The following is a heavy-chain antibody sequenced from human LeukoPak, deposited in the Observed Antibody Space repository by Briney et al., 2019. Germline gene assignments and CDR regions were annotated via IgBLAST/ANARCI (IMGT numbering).Heavy chain of an antibody. J-gene: IGHJ4*02. V-gene: IGHV3-7*04. D-gene: IGHD5-24*01. CDR1: GFTLSSNG. Sequence: GGSLRLSCTAPGFTLSSNGMNWVRQAPGKGLEWVANIKQDGSEKYYVDSVKGRFTISRDKAKKSLYLQMNSLRAEDTAVYYCARETEMANLDYWGQGTLVTVSS. CDR3: ARETEMANLDY. CDR2: IKQDGSEK.